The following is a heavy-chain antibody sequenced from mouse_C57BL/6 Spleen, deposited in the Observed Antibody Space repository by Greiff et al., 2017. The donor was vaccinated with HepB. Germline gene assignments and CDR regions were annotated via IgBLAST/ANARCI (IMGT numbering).Heavy chain of an antibody. CDR3: ARERMDYGYFDY. CDR1: GFTFSDYY. Sequence: EVMLVESEGGLVQPGSSMKLSCTASGFTFSDYYMAWVRQVPEKGLEWVANINYDGSSTYYLDSLKSRFIISRDNAKNILYLQMSSLKSEDTATYYCARERMDYGYFDYWGQGTTLTVSS. J-gene: IGHJ2*01. V-gene: IGHV5-16*01. D-gene: IGHD1-1*01. CDR2: INYDGSST.